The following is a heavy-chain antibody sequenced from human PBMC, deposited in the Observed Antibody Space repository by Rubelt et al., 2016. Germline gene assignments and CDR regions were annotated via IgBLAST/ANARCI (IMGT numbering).Heavy chain of an antibody. CDR2: IYYSGST. J-gene: IGHJ1*01. CDR3: ARHGDYYDSSGYYQAEYFQH. CDR1: GGSISSYY. D-gene: IGHD3-22*01. Sequence: VQLQESGPGLVKPSETLSLTCTVSGGSISSYYWSWIRQPPGKGLEWIGYIYYSGSTNYNPSLKSRVTISVDTSKNQFSLKLSYVTAADTAVYYCARHGDYYDSSGYYQAEYFQHWGQGTLVTVSS. V-gene: IGHV4-59*08.